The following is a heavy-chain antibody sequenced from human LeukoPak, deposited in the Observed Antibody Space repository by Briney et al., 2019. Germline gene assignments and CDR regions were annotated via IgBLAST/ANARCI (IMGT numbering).Heavy chain of an antibody. Sequence: GGSLRLSCAASGFTFSNYAMNWVRQAPGKGLEWISGISGSGDSTYYADSVKGRFTISRDNSKNTLYLQMNSLRAEDTAVYYCATLKPYVDIVATNFYFDYWGQGTLVTVSS. CDR2: ISGSGDST. CDR1: GFTFSNYA. CDR3: ATLKPYVDIVATNFYFDY. J-gene: IGHJ4*02. V-gene: IGHV3-23*01. D-gene: IGHD5-12*01.